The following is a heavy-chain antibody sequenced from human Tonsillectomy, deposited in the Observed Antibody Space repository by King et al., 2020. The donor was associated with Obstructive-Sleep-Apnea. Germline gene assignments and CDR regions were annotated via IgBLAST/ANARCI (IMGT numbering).Heavy chain of an antibody. Sequence: VQLQESGPGLVKPSETLSLTCTVSGGSISSYYWSWIRQPPGKGLEWIGYIYYSGSTNYNPSLKSRVTISVNTSKNQFSLKLSSVTAADTAVYYCERTGVAGIIGWFDPWGQGTLVTVSS. J-gene: IGHJ5*02. CDR2: IYYSGST. CDR1: GGSISSYY. D-gene: IGHD6-19*01. V-gene: IGHV4-59*01. CDR3: ERTGVAGIIGWFDP.